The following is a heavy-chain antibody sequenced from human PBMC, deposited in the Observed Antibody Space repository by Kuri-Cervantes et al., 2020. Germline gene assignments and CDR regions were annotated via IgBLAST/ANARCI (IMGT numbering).Heavy chain of an antibody. CDR2: MNPNSGNT. CDR3: ATMNGYSSSWKAFDI. CDR1: GYTFTSYD. V-gene: IGHV1-8*01. D-gene: IGHD6-13*01. Sequence: ASVKVSCKASGYTFTSYDINWVRQATGQGLEWMGWMNPNSGNTGYAQKFQGRVTMTRNTSISTAYMELSSLRSDDTAVYYCATMNGYSSSWKAFDIWGQGTMVTVSS. J-gene: IGHJ3*02.